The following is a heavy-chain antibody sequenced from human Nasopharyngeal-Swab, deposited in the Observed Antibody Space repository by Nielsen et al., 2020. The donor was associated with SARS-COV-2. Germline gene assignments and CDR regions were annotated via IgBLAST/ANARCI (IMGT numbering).Heavy chain of an antibody. CDR1: GFTFSFYA. V-gene: IGHV3-23*01. D-gene: IGHD2-8*01. CDR3: AKAQDIVLMVYAILVFDY. CDR2: ISGSGGISGSGGST. J-gene: IGHJ4*02. Sequence: GESLKISCAASGFTFSFYAMSWVRQAPGKGLEWVSSISGSGGISGSGGSTYYADSVKGRFTITRDNSKNTLYVQMNSLRAEDTAVYYCAKAQDIVLMVYAILVFDYWGQGTLVTVSS.